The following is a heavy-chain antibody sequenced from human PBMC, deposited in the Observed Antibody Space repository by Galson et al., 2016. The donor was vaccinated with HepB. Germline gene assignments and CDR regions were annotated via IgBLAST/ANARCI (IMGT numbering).Heavy chain of an antibody. V-gene: IGHV4-59*01. CDR1: GGSISSYY. CDR3: ARDPMATRYYYYGMDV. CDR2: IYYSGST. D-gene: IGHD5-24*01. J-gene: IGHJ6*02. Sequence: ETLSLTCTVSGGSISSYYWNWIRKPPGKGLEWIGYIYYSGSTNYNPSLKSRVTISVDTSKNQFSLKLSSVTAADTAVYYCARDPMATRYYYYGMDVWGQGTTVTVSS.